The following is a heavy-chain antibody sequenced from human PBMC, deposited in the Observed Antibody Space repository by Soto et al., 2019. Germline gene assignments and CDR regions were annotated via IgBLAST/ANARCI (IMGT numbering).Heavy chain of an antibody. J-gene: IGHJ3*02. V-gene: IGHV1-46*01. CDR3: AVVVITRGAFDI. Sequence: VKVSCKASGYTFTSYYMHWVRQAPGQGLEWMGIINPSGGSTSYAQKFQGRVTMTRDTSTSTVYMELSSLRSEDTAVYYCAVVVITRGAFDIWGQGTMVTVSS. CDR1: GYTFTSYY. D-gene: IGHD3-22*01. CDR2: INPSGGST.